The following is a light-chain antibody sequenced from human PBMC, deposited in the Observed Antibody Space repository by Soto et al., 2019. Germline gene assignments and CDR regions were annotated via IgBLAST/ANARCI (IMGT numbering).Light chain of an antibody. CDR3: SAYAGSNTFV. V-gene: IGLV2-14*01. CDR2: EVS. CDR1: SSDVGGSNY. Sequence: QSALIQPASVSGSPGQSITISCTGTSSDVGGSNYVSWYQHHPHRAPKLLIYEVSYRPSGVSNRFSGSKSGNTASLTISGLQAEDEADYYCSAYAGSNTFVFGTGTKLTVL. J-gene: IGLJ1*01.